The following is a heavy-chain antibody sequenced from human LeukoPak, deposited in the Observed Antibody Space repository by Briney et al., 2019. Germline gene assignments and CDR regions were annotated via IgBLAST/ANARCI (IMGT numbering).Heavy chain of an antibody. Sequence: SETLSLTCAVYGGSFSGYYWSWIRQPPGKGLEWIGEINHSGSTNYNPSLKGRVTISVDTSKNQFSLKLSSVTAADTAVYYCARGYTGGYSYGYSYYYYYMDVWGKGTTVTVSS. J-gene: IGHJ6*03. D-gene: IGHD5-18*01. CDR1: GGSFSGYY. CDR2: INHSGST. CDR3: ARGYTGGYSYGYSYYYYYMDV. V-gene: IGHV4-34*01.